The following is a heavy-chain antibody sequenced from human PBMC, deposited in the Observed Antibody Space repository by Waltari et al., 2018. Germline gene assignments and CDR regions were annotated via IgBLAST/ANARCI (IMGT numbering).Heavy chain of an antibody. V-gene: IGHV1-18*01. CDR1: GYTFTSYG. J-gene: IGHJ4*02. CDR3: ARVLPPPDEKDFDY. CDR2: ISAYNGNT. Sequence: GQSGAEVKKPGASVKVSCKASGYTFTSYGISWVRQAPGQGLEWMGWISAYNGNTNYAQTLQGRVTMTTDTSTSTAYMELRSLRSDDTAVYYCARVLPPPDEKDFDYWGQGTLVTVSS.